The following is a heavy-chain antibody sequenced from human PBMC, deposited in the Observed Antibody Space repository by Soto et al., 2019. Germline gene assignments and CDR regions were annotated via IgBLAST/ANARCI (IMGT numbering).Heavy chain of an antibody. J-gene: IGHJ6*02. V-gene: IGHV4-31*03. CDR1: GDSISSTGFY. D-gene: IGHD3-10*01. CDR3: ARDHRSLGDYYGIDV. Sequence: PSETLSLTCSVSGDSISSTGFYWSWIRQHPGKALEWIGYIHYTGSTSYNPSLKSRLAISLDASKNQFSLSLSSVTSADTAVYYCARDHRSLGDYYGIDVWGQGTTVTFSS. CDR2: IHYTGST.